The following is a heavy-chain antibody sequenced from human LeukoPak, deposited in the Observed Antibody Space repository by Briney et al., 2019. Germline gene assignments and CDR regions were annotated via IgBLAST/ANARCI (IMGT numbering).Heavy chain of an antibody. J-gene: IGHJ4*02. Sequence: SGPTLVKPTQTLTLTYNFSGFSLGTTGVGVAWIRQPPEKALECLALRYWNDDKRYSPSLKSRHTIPNDTSKNQVILTMTNMDPVDTATYYCARRPCKRTSCPRGPFDYWGQGTLVTVSS. CDR2: RYWNDDK. D-gene: IGHD2-2*01. CDR3: ARRPCKRTSCPRGPFDY. V-gene: IGHV2-5*01. CDR1: GFSLGTTGVG.